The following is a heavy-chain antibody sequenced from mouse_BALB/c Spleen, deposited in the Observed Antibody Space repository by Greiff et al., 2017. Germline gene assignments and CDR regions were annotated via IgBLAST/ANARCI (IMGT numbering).Heavy chain of an antibody. J-gene: IGHJ1*01. D-gene: IGHD2-1*01. CDR3: ARGGGNYNYWYFDV. CDR1: GFTFSDYY. CDR2: ISDGGSYT. V-gene: IGHV5-4*02. Sequence: DVMLVESGGGLVKPGGSLKLSCAASGFTFSDYYMYWVRQTPEKRLEWVATISDGGSYTYYPDSVKGRFTISRDNAKNNLYLQMSSLKSEDTAMYYCARGGGNYNYWYFDVWGAGTTVTVSS.